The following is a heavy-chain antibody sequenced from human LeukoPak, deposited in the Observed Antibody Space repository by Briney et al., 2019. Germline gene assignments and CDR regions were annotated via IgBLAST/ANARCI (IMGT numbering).Heavy chain of an antibody. Sequence: GGSLRLSCAASGRTFSDSAVHWVRQAPGKGLEWVGRIRTKTNIYATAFAASVKGRFTISRDDSNNTAYLQMNSLKTEDTAVYYCTTDVVYYYDSSAFDYWGQGTLVTVSS. CDR1: GRTFSDSA. CDR2: IRTKTNIYAT. J-gene: IGHJ4*02. CDR3: TTDVVYYYDSSAFDY. V-gene: IGHV3-73*01. D-gene: IGHD3-22*01.